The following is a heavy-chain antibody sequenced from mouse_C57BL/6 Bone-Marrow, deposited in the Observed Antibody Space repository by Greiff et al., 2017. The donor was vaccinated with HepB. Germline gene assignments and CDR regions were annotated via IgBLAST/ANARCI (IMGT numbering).Heavy chain of an antibody. V-gene: IGHV5-17*01. J-gene: IGHJ3*01. CDR1: GFTFSDYG. CDR3: TAGFAY. CDR2: ISSGSSTI. Sequence: EVQLQESGGGLVKPGGSLKLSCAASGFTFSDYGMHWVRQAPEKGLEWVAYISSGSSTIYYADTVKGRFTISRDNAKNTLFLQMTSLRSEDTAMYYLTAGFAYWGQGTLVTVSA.